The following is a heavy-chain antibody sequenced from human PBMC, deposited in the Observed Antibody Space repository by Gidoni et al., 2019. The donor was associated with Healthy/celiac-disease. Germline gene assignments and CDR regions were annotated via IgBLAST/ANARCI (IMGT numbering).Heavy chain of an antibody. V-gene: IGHV3-48*03. D-gene: IGHD3-22*01. CDR1: GFPFSSYE. Sequence: EVQLVESGGGLVQPGGSLRLSCAASGFPFSSYELNWVRQAPGKGLEWVSYISSSGSTIDYADSVKGRFTISRDNAKNSLYLQMNSLRAEDTAVYYCARERPSYYDSSGYYYANDAFDIWGQGTMVTVSS. J-gene: IGHJ3*02. CDR3: ARERPSYYDSSGYYYANDAFDI. CDR2: ISSSGSTI.